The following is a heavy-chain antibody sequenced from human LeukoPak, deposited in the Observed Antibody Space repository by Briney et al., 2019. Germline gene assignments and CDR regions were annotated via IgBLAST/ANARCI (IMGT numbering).Heavy chain of an antibody. D-gene: IGHD3-9*01. Sequence: PGGSLRLSCAASGFTFSSYGMHWVRQAPGKGLEWVSAIKGRFTISRDNSKNTLYLQMNSLRAEDTAVYYCAKVGGDYDILTGYSTQYYFDYWGQGTLVTVSS. CDR1: GFTFSSYG. CDR2: I. CDR3: AKVGGDYDILTGYSTQYYFDY. J-gene: IGHJ4*02. V-gene: IGHV3-NL1*01.